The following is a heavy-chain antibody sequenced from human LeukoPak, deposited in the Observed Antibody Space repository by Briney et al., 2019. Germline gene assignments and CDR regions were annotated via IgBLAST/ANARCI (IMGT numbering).Heavy chain of an antibody. CDR3: AREEHYRRYFAL. CDR2: SYSGGSS. D-gene: IGHD3-16*02. CDR1: GFTVSSNY. Sequence: GGSLRLSCAASGFTVSSNYMSWVRQTPGKGLEWVSVSYSGGSSYYADSVKGRFTISRDNSKNTLYLQMNTLRAEDTAVYFCAREEHYRRYFALWGRGTLVTVSS. J-gene: IGHJ2*01. V-gene: IGHV3-53*01.